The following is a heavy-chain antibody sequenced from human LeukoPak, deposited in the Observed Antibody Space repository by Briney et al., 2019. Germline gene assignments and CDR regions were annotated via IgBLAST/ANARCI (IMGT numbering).Heavy chain of an antibody. V-gene: IGHV4-39*07. CDR2: IYYSGST. CDR1: GGSISSSSYY. CDR3: AREMVVRGVSRGIENWFDP. D-gene: IGHD3-10*01. J-gene: IGHJ5*02. Sequence: SETLSLTCTVSGGSISSSSYYWGWIRQPPGKGLEWIGSIYYSGSTYYNPSLKSRVTISVDTSKNQFSLKLSSVTAADTAVYYCAREMVVRGVSRGIENWFDPWGQGTLVTVSS.